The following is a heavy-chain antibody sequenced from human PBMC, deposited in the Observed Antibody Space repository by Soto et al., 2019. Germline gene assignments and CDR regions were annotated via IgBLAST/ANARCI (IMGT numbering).Heavy chain of an antibody. J-gene: IGHJ4*02. CDR3: AGRIAVAGTLAY. Sequence: GGSLRLSCAASGLTFSSYAMIWVRQAPGKGLEWVSAISGSGGSTFYADSVKGRFTISRDNSKNTLFLQMNSLRAEDTAVYYCAGRIAVAGTLAYWGQGTLVTVSS. CDR2: ISGSGGST. V-gene: IGHV3-23*01. CDR1: GLTFSSYA. D-gene: IGHD6-19*01.